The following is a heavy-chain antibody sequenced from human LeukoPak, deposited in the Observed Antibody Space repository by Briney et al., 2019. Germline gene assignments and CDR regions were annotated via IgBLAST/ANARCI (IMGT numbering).Heavy chain of an antibody. V-gene: IGHV3-66*01. Sequence: GGSLRLSCAASGFAVTNNYMTWVRQAPGKGLEWVSVLYMGGGTYYTDSVKGRFIISRDTSKNTLYPQMNSLRGEDTAVYHCASRPANLGCEGISCPLDYWGRGTLVTVSS. CDR2: LYMGGGT. D-gene: IGHD3-3*02. CDR1: GFAVTNNY. CDR3: ASRPANLGCEGISCPLDY. J-gene: IGHJ4*02.